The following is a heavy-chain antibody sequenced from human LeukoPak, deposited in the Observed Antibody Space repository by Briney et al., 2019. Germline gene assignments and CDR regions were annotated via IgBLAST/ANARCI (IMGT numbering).Heavy chain of an antibody. J-gene: IGHJ5*02. CDR1: GYTFTSYG. CDR3: ARLSSSSWYPWFDP. V-gene: IGHV1-18*01. Sequence: ASVKVSCKASGYTFTSYGISWVRQAPGQGLEWMGWISAYNGNTNYAQKFQGRVTITTDESTSTAYMELSSLRSEDTAVYYCARLSSSSWYPWFDPWGQGTLVTVSS. CDR2: ISAYNGNT. D-gene: IGHD6-13*01.